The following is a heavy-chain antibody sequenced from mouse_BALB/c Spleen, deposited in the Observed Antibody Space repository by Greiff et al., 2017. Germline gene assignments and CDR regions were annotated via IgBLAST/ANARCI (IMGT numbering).Heavy chain of an antibody. CDR1: GFAFSSYD. CDR3: ARRGISIDY. D-gene: IGHD1-1*01. J-gene: IGHJ2*01. Sequence: EVKLMESGGGLVKPGGSLKLSCAASGFAFSSYDMSWVRQTPEKRLEWVAYISSGGGSTYYPDTVKGRFTISRDNAKNTLYLQMSSLKSEDTAMYYCARRGISIDYWGQGTTLTVSS. V-gene: IGHV5-12-1*01. CDR2: ISSGGGST.